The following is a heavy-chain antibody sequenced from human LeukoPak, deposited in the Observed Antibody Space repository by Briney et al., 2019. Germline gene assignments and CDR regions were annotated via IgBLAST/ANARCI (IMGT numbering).Heavy chain of an antibody. Sequence: QPGGSLRLSCAASGFTFSSYGTHWVRQAPGKGLEWVAVISYDGSNKYYADSVKSRFTISRDNSKNTLYLQMNSLRAEDTAVYYCAKDWGRDYGDYVEPTSYWWFDPWGQGTLVTVSS. J-gene: IGHJ5*02. CDR3: AKDWGRDYGDYVEPTSYWWFDP. CDR2: ISYDGSNK. CDR1: GFTFSSYG. D-gene: IGHD4-17*01. V-gene: IGHV3-30*18.